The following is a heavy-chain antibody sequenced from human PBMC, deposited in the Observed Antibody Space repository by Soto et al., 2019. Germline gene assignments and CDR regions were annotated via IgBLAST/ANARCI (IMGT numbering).Heavy chain of an antibody. D-gene: IGHD2-2*01. CDR3: ARESPYCTSATCPKFYDMDV. Sequence: QVQLVQSGAEVKKPGSSVKVSCKASGGTFGSYAITWVRRAPGQGLEWLGGIIPILNSPAYAQKFQARVVITEDEITNTAYMDLKSLRFDDTAVYYCARESPYCTSATCPKFYDMDVWGQGTTVTVAS. J-gene: IGHJ6*02. V-gene: IGHV1-69*01. CDR1: GGTFGSYA. CDR2: IIPILNSP.